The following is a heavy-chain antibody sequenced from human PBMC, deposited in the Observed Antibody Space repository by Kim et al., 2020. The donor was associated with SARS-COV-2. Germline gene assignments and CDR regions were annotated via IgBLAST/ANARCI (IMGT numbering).Heavy chain of an antibody. CDR2: IIPILGIA. CDR1: GGTFSSYA. V-gene: IGHV1-69*04. CDR3: ARVYYYGSGSTGLFDP. J-gene: IGHJ5*02. D-gene: IGHD3-10*01. Sequence: SVKVSCKSSGGTFSSYAISWVRQAPGQGLEWMGRIIPILGIANYAQKFQGRVTITADKSTSTAYMELSSLRSEDTAVYYCARVYYYGSGSTGLFDPWGQGTLVTVSS.